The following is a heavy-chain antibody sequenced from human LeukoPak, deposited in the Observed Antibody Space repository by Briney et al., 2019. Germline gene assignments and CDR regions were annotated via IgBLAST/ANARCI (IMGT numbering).Heavy chain of an antibody. Sequence: GGSLRLSCAASGFIFSDHYIDWVRQAPGKGLEWVGRVKSKTAGGTTDYPAPVKGRFTISRDDSKNTLYLQMNSMKTEDTAVYYCTRFQSGAFDYWGQGTLVTVSS. D-gene: IGHD3-10*01. CDR2: VKSKTAGGTT. CDR1: GFIFSDHY. V-gene: IGHV3-15*01. J-gene: IGHJ4*02. CDR3: TRFQSGAFDY.